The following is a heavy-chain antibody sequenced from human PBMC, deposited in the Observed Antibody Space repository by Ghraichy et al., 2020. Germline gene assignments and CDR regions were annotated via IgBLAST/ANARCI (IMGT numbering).Heavy chain of an antibody. CDR1: GFTFSSFA. CDR3: AKRVEYSSSSAYFDF. Sequence: GESLNISCAASGFTFSSFAMSWVRQAPGKGLEWVSAITDGGGSTYYADSVKGRFTISRDNSKNTLYLQMNSLRAEDTAVYYCAKRVEYSSSSAYFDFWGQGTLVTVSS. D-gene: IGHD6-6*01. CDR2: ITDGGGST. J-gene: IGHJ4*02. V-gene: IGHV3-23*01.